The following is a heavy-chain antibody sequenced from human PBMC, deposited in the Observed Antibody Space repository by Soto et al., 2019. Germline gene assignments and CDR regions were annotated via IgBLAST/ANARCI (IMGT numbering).Heavy chain of an antibody. CDR1: GGSIVSSGYY. Sequence: PSEALSLTCTVSGGSIVSSGYYWIWIRQHPGKGLEWIGYMSHSGSTYYNPSLKSRVTISVDTSKNQFSLNLSSVTAADAAVYYCARYRGGSSFYFDYWGQGTLVTVS. D-gene: IGHD3-10*01. V-gene: IGHV4-31*03. J-gene: IGHJ4*02. CDR2: MSHSGST. CDR3: ARYRGGSSFYFDY.